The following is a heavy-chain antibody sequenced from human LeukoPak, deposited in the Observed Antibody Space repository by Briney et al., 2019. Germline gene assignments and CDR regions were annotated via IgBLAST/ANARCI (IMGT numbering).Heavy chain of an antibody. D-gene: IGHD2-2*01. CDR1: GGSFRGYY. J-gene: IGHJ4*02. CDR3: ARGELGYCSSTSCPGGDYFDY. CDR2: INHSGST. Sequence: SETLSLTCAVYGGSFRGYYWSWIRQPPGKGLEWIGEINHSGSTNYNPSLKSRVTISVDTTKNQFSLKLSSVTAADTAVYYCARGELGYCSSTSCPGGDYFDYWGQGTLVTVSS. V-gene: IGHV4-34*01.